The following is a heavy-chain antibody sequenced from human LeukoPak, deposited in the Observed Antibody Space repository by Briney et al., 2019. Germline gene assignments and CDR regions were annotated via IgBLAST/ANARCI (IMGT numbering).Heavy chain of an antibody. V-gene: IGHV1-18*01. CDR1: GYTFINYG. CDR2: ISADKGNT. D-gene: IGHD3-22*01. CDR3: ARLTYYYDSSGYRWFDP. J-gene: IGHJ5*02. Sequence: ASVKVSCKTSGYTFINYGISWVRQAPGQGLEWMGWISADKGNTIYAQRLQGRVTMTTDTSTSTAYMELRSLRSDDTAVYYCARLTYYYDSSGYRWFDPWGQGTLVTVSS.